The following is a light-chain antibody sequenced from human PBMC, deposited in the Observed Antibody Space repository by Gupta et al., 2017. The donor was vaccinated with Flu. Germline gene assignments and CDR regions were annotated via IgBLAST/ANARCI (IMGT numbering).Light chain of an antibody. Sequence: DIQSTQSPSSLSASVGDRVIITCRARQTISNALGWYQQKPGQAPKSLIYGASSLQNGVPSRFSGSGSGTDFTLTISSLQPEDIGTYYCRQYKSSPITFGQGTRLEI. CDR1: QTISNA. CDR3: RQYKSSPIT. CDR2: GAS. V-gene: IGKV1D-16*01. J-gene: IGKJ5*01.